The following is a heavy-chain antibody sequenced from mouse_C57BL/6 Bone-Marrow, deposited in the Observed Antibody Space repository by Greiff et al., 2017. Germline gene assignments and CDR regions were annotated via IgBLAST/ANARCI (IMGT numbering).Heavy chain of an antibody. CDR2: INPYNGGT. D-gene: IGHD3-2*02. J-gene: IGHJ4*01. V-gene: IGHV1-19*01. CDR3: ATAQANCFYYYAMDY. Sequence: VQLQQSGPVLVKPGASVKMSCKASGYTFTDYYMNWVKQSHGKSLEWIGVINPYNGGTSYNQKFKGKATLTVDKSSSTAYMELNSLTSEDSEVYYCATAQANCFYYYAMDYWGQGTSVTVAS. CDR1: GYTFTDYY.